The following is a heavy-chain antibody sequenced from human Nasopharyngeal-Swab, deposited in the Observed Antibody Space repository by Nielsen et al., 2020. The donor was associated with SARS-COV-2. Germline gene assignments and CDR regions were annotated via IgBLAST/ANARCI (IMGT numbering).Heavy chain of an antibody. CDR1: GGSISSYY. V-gene: IGHV4-59*01. Sequence: SETLSLTCTVSGGSISSYYWSWIRQPPGKGLEWIGYIYYSGSTNYNPSLKSRVTISVDTSKNQFSLKLSSVTAADTAVYCCARNFKHYYYYGMDVWGQGTTVTVSS. D-gene: IGHD1-7*01. CDR2: IYYSGST. CDR3: ARNFKHYYYYGMDV. J-gene: IGHJ6*02.